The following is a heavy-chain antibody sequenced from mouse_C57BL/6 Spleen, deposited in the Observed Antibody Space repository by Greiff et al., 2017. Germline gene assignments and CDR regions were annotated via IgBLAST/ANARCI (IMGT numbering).Heavy chain of an antibody. Sequence: QVQLQQPGTELVKPGASVKLSCKASGYTFTSYWMHWVKQRPGQGLEWIGNINPSNGGTNYNEKFKSKATLTVDKSSSTAYMQLSSLTSEDSAVYYCAEASDYDGYYDYAMDYWGQGTSVTVSS. CDR1: GYTFTSYW. D-gene: IGHD2-3*01. CDR2: INPSNGGT. J-gene: IGHJ4*01. CDR3: AEASDYDGYYDYAMDY. V-gene: IGHV1-53*01.